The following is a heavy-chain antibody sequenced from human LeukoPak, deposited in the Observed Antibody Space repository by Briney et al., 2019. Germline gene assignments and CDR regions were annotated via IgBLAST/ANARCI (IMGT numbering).Heavy chain of an antibody. CDR2: IYHSGST. V-gene: IGHV4-34*01. CDR3: ARGGALYGSGNYYYYYGMDV. Sequence: SETLSLTCAVYGGSFSGYYWSWIRQPPGKGLEWIGYIYHSGSTYYNPSLKSRVTISVDRSKNQFSLKLSSVTAADTAVYYCARGGALYGSGNYYYYYGMDVWGQGTTVTVSS. CDR1: GGSFSGYY. J-gene: IGHJ6*02. D-gene: IGHD3-10*01.